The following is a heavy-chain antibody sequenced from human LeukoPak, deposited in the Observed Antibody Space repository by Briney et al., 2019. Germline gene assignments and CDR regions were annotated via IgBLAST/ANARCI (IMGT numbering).Heavy chain of an antibody. Sequence: ASVTVSFTVSGYTLTELSMHWVRQAPGKGLEWMGGFDPEDGETIYAQKFQGRVTMTEDTSTDTAYMELSSLRSEDTAVYYCATYITMVRGGPDDAFDIWGQGTMVTVSS. CDR1: GYTLTELS. CDR2: FDPEDGET. J-gene: IGHJ3*02. V-gene: IGHV1-24*01. D-gene: IGHD3-10*01. CDR3: ATYITMVRGGPDDAFDI.